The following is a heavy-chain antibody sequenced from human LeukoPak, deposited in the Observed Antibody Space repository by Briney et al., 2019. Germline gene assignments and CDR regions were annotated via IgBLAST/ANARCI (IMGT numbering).Heavy chain of an antibody. D-gene: IGHD6-19*01. CDR3: ARDPSNTSGFYAYLDS. V-gene: IGHV1-2*02. CDR2: INPNSGGT. Sequence: ASVTLSCKASGHTFTGYYMHWVRQAPGQGLEWMGWINPNSGGTDYAQKFQGRVTLTRDTSISTAYMEVSRLRSDDTAVYYCARDPSNTSGFYAYLDSWGQGTLVTVSS. J-gene: IGHJ4*02. CDR1: GHTFTGYY.